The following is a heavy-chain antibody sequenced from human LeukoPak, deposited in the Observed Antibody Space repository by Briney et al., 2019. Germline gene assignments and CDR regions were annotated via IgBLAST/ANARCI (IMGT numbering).Heavy chain of an antibody. CDR3: ARVDGSAATGGD. Sequence: GASVKVSCKASGYTFTAYYIHWVRQAPGQGLEGMGLIKANSGGTIYAQMFQGRVTMNRDTSISTAYMELSRLTSDDTDVYYCARVDGSAATGGDWGQGTLVTVSS. D-gene: IGHD2-15*01. V-gene: IGHV1-2*02. J-gene: IGHJ4*02. CDR1: GYTFTAYY. CDR2: IKANSGGT.